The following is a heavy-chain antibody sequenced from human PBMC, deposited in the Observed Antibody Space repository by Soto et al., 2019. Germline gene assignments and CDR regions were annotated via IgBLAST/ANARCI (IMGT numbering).Heavy chain of an antibody. CDR1: GFTFSSYS. J-gene: IGHJ5*02. D-gene: IGHD3-3*01. CDR3: AKDPTHDFWSGYSGSGWFDP. CDR2: ITGSSSNA. Sequence: GGSLRLSCAASGFTFSSYSMNWVRQAPGRGLEWVSSITGSSSNALYADSVKGRFTISRDNAKNSLYLQMDSLRAEDTAVYYCAKDPTHDFWSGYSGSGWFDPWGQGTLVTVSS. V-gene: IGHV3-21*01.